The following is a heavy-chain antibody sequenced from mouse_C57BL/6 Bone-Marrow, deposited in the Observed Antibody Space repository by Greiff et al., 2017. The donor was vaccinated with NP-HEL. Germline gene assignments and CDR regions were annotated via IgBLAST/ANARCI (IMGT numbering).Heavy chain of an antibody. J-gene: IGHJ3*01. D-gene: IGHD2-3*01. CDR2: IDPENGDT. V-gene: IGHV14-4*01. CDR1: GFNIKDDY. CDR3: TTWLLSWFAY. Sequence: VQLQQSGAELVRPGASVKLSCTASGFNIKDDYMHWVKQRPEQGLEWIGWIDPENGDTEYASKFQGKATITADTPSNTAYLQLSSLTSEDTAVYYCTTWLLSWFAYWGQGTLVTVSA.